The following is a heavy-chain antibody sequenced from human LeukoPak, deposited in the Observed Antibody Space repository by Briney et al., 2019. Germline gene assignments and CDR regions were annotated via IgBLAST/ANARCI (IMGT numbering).Heavy chain of an antibody. CDR3: ARGKVGAREYNWFDP. Sequence: SVKVSCKASGGTFSSYAISWVRQAPGQGLEWMGRIIPILGIANYAQKFQGRVTITADKSTGAAYMELSSLRSEDTAVHYCARGKVGAREYNWFDPWGQGTLVTVSS. J-gene: IGHJ5*02. CDR1: GGTFSSYA. V-gene: IGHV1-69*04. D-gene: IGHD1-26*01. CDR2: IIPILGIA.